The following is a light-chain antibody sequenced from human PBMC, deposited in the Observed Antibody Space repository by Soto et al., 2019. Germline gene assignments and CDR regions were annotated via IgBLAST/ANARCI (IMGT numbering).Light chain of an antibody. Sequence: PGESATLSCRASQTVSITYLTWYQQKPGQAPRLLIYGASTRATGVPARFSGSGSGTEFTLTITSLQSEDFAVYCCQQYNNWPLTFGPGTRLENK. CDR2: GAS. CDR3: QQYNNWPLT. CDR1: QTVSITY. J-gene: IGKJ5*01. V-gene: IGKV3D-15*01.